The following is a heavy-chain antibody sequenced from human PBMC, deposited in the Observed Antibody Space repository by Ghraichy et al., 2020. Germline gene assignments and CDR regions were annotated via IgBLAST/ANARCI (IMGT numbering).Heavy chain of an antibody. CDR3: ARHKMSAVTLDINSFDP. J-gene: IGHJ5*02. Sequence: ETLSLTCKVSGDSIGSSTFHWGWIRQPPGKGLEWIGSIYSDGTTYCNPALKSRVTISVDTSRNQFSLNLNSVTAADTATYFCARHKMSAVTLDINSFDPWGRGALVTVSS. D-gene: IGHD4-17*01. CDR2: IYSDGTT. V-gene: IGHV4-39*01. CDR1: GDSIGSSTFH.